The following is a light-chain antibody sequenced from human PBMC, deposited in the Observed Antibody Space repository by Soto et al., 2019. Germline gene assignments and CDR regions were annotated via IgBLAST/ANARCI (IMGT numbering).Light chain of an antibody. Sequence: EVVLTQSPGTLSLSPGERATLSCRASQSVSNDYLAWYQQKPGQAPRLLIHGASSRAIGIPDRFSGGGSGTDFTLTISRLENEDFAVYYCQHYGISVPITFGPGTKVDL. CDR1: QSVSNDY. CDR2: GAS. CDR3: QHYGISVPIT. J-gene: IGKJ3*01. V-gene: IGKV3-20*01.